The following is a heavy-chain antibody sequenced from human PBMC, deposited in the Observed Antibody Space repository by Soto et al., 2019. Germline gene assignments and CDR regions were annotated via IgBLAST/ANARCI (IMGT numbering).Heavy chain of an antibody. CDR2: ISGSGGST. Sequence: EVQLLESGGGLVQPGGSLRLSCAASGFTFSSYAMSWVRQAPGKGLEWVSAISGSGGSTYYADSVKGRLTISRDNSKNTLYLQMNSLRAEDTAVYYCAKGTTADSFRYYYGMDVWGQGTTVTVSS. V-gene: IGHV3-23*01. CDR1: GFTFSSYA. D-gene: IGHD1-1*01. CDR3: AKGTTADSFRYYYGMDV. J-gene: IGHJ6*02.